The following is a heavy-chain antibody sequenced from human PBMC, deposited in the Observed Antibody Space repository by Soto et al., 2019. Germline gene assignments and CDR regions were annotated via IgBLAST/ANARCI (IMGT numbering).Heavy chain of an antibody. Sequence: SVKVSCKASGGTFSSYTISWVRQAPGQGLEWMGGIIPIFGTANYAQKFQGRVTITADESTSTAYMELSSLRSEDTAVYYCARDTRPENAPTGVFSDYWGQGTLVTVSS. CDR1: GGTFSSYT. CDR3: ARDTRPENAPTGVFSDY. J-gene: IGHJ4*02. CDR2: IIPIFGTA. D-gene: IGHD3-10*01. V-gene: IGHV1-69*13.